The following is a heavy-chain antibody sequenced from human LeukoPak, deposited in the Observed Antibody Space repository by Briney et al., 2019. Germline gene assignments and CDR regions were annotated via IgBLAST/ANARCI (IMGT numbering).Heavy chain of an antibody. CDR1: GGSISSSNYY. V-gene: IGHV4-39*01. CDR3: ARRGYTSGWRHFDY. D-gene: IGHD6-19*01. CDR2: ISYGGYT. J-gene: IGHJ4*02. Sequence: PSETLSLTCSVSGGSISSSNYYWGWIRQSPGKGLEWIGSISYGGYTYYNPPLKGRVTISVDTSKNQFSLRLSSVTAADTAVYYCARRGYTSGWRHFDYWGQGTLVTVSS.